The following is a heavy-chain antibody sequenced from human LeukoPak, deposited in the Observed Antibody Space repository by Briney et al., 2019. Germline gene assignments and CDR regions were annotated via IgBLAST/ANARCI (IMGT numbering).Heavy chain of an antibody. Sequence: GGSLRLSCAASGFTFSSYSMNWVRQAPGKGLEWVSYISGSSSTIYYADSVMGRFTISRDNAKNSLYLQMNSLRAEDTAVYYCARVPGGVPAAKRYYYYYMDVWGKGTTVTVSS. J-gene: IGHJ6*03. CDR2: ISGSSSTI. CDR1: GFTFSSYS. V-gene: IGHV3-48*01. D-gene: IGHD2-2*01. CDR3: ARVPGGVPAAKRYYYYYMDV.